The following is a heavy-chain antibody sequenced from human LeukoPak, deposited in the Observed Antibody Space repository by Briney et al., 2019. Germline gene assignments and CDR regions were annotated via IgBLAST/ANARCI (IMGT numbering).Heavy chain of an antibody. Sequence: SETLSLTCTVSGDSISSYYCDWIRQPPGKGLEWIGYIYYSGSTNYNPSLKSRVTISVDTSKNQFSLKLSSVTAADTAVYYCARGGSDVGIYYYDSSGYYFDYWGQGTLVTVSS. CDR1: GDSISSYY. D-gene: IGHD3-22*01. V-gene: IGHV4-59*01. CDR3: ARGGSDVGIYYYDSSGYYFDY. CDR2: IYYSGST. J-gene: IGHJ4*02.